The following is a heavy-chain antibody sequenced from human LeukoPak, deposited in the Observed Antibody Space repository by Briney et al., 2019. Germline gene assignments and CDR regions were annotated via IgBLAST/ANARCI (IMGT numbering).Heavy chain of an antibody. J-gene: IGHJ5*02. V-gene: IGHV4-34*01. CDR1: GGSFSGYY. Sequence: PSETLSLTCAVYGGSFSGYYWTWIRQPPGKGLEWIGSIYYSGSTYYNPSLQGRFTISVDTSKNQFSLKLSSVTAADTAVYYCARLDRTVLEWFGESLNWFDPWGQGTLVTVSS. D-gene: IGHD3-10*01. CDR3: ARLDRTVLEWFGESLNWFDP. CDR2: IYYSGST.